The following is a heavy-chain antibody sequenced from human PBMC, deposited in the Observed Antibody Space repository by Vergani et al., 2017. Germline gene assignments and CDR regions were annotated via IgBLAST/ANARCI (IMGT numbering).Heavy chain of an antibody. J-gene: IGHJ6*03. CDR1: GFTHSPFG. CDR2: ISFDGNQR. V-gene: IGHV3-30*18. Sequence: QVQLVESGGGVVQSGESLRLSCAASGFTHSPFGAFGMHWVRQAPGKGLVGVAVISFDGNQRYYSDSVKGRFTIYRDNSKDTLYLQMSSLKAEDTGVFFCAKDRGRGDSNDYFYMDVWGKGTTVTVSS. CDR3: AKDRGRGDSNDYFYMDV. D-gene: IGHD2-15*01.